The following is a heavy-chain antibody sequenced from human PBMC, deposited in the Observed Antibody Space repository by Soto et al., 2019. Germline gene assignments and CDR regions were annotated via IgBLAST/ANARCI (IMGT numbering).Heavy chain of an antibody. CDR2: MSPNSGKT. CDR1: GYTFTDYD. Sequence: QVQLVQSGAEVKKPGASVRVTCKTSGYTFTDYDVSWVRQASGQGLEWMGWMSPNSGKTGYVEKFQGRVPMTANTSLSTAYMELHSLRSEDTAIYFCARGRIGAAFWGQGTLVTVSS. D-gene: IGHD2-15*01. J-gene: IGHJ4*02. V-gene: IGHV1-8*01. CDR3: ARGRIGAAF.